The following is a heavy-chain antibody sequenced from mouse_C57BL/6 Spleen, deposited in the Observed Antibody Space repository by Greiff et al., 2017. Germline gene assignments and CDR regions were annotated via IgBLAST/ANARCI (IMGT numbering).Heavy chain of an antibody. CDR1: GYTFTSYW. CDR3: ARERDGNYVWYFDV. J-gene: IGHJ1*03. D-gene: IGHD2-1*01. Sequence: VQLQQSGTELVKPGASVKLSCKASGYTFTSYWMHWVKQRPGQGLEWIGNINPSNGGTNYNEKFKSKATLTVDESSSTAYMQLSSLTSEDSAVYYCARERDGNYVWYFDVWGTGTTVTVSS. V-gene: IGHV1-53*01. CDR2: INPSNGGT.